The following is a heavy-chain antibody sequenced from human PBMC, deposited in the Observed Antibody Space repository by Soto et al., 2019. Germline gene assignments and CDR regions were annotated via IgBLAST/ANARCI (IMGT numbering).Heavy chain of an antibody. CDR1: GGSISSSSYY. CDR2: IYYSGST. CDR3: ARSIAARRPAYYYYMDV. J-gene: IGHJ6*03. Sequence: SETLSLTCTVSGGSISSSSYYWGWIRHPPGKGLEWIGSIYYSGSTYYNPSLKSRVTISVDTSKNQFSLKLSSVTAADTAVYYCARSIAARRPAYYYYMDVWGKGTTVTVSS. D-gene: IGHD6-6*01. V-gene: IGHV4-39*01.